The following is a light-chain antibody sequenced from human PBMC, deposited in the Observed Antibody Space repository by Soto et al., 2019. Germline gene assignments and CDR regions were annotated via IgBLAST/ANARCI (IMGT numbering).Light chain of an antibody. V-gene: IGKV3-11*01. CDR1: QSVSSY. CDR3: QQRSNWPPYT. J-gene: IGKJ2*01. CDR2: DAS. Sequence: EIVLTQSPATLSLSPGERATLSCRASQSVSSYLAWYQQKPGQAPRLLIYDASNRATGIPARFSGSGSGTEFALTISSLESEDVAVYYCQQRSNWPPYTFGQGTKLEIK.